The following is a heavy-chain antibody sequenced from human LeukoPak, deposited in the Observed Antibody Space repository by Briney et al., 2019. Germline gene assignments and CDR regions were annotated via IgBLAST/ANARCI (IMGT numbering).Heavy chain of an antibody. Sequence: SETLSLTCTVSGGSISSGDYYWSWIRQPPGKGLEWIGYIYYSGSTYYNPSLKSRVTISVDTSKNQFSLKLSSVTAADTAVYYCARDKGYCGGDCWITRWDAFDIWAKGQWSPSLQ. CDR3: ARDKGYCGGDCWITRWDAFDI. V-gene: IGHV4-30-4*02. D-gene: IGHD2-21*02. CDR2: IYYSGST. J-gene: IGHJ3*02. CDR1: GGSISSGDYY.